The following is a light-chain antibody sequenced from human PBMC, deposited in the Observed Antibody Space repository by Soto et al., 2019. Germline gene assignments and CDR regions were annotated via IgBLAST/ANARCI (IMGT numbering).Light chain of an antibody. Sequence: QSALTQPASVSGSPGQSITISCTGTSSDIGAYNFVSWYQQHPGKAPKLMLYDVNIRPSGVSNRFSGSKSGNTASLTISGLQAEDEADYYCTSWTTSTTFIFGGGTKVTVL. CDR2: DVN. J-gene: IGLJ2*01. CDR3: TSWTTSTTFI. V-gene: IGLV2-14*03. CDR1: SSDIGAYNF.